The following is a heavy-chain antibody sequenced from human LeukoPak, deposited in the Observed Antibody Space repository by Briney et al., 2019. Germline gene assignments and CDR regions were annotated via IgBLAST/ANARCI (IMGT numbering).Heavy chain of an antibody. CDR3: ARDQRVAAAPFDP. CDR2: ISSSSSYI. CDR1: GFTFSSYS. D-gene: IGHD6-13*01. J-gene: IGHJ5*02. Sequence: GGSLRLSCAASGFTFSSYSMTWVRQAPGKGLEWVSSISSSSSYIYYADSVKGRFTISRDNAKNSLYLQMNSLRAEDTAVYYCARDQRVAAAPFDPWGQGTLVTVSS. V-gene: IGHV3-21*01.